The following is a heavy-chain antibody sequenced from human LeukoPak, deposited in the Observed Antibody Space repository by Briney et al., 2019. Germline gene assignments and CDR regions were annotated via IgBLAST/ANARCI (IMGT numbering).Heavy chain of an antibody. V-gene: IGHV3-11*01. CDR2: ISSSGSTI. Sequence: PGGSLRLSCAASGFTFSDYYMSWIRQAPGKGLEWVSYISSSGSTINYADSVKGRFTISRDNAKNSLYLQMNSLRAEDTAVYYCASHSNYVYYYGMDVWGQGTTVTVSS. J-gene: IGHJ6*02. CDR1: GFTFSDYY. CDR3: ASHSNYVYYYGMDV. D-gene: IGHD4-4*01.